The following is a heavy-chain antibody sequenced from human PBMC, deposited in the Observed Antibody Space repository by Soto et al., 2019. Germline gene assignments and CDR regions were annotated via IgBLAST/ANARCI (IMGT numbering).Heavy chain of an antibody. CDR1: GFTFTSYG. V-gene: IGHV3-30*18. CDR3: AKGSGIIDY. J-gene: IGHJ4*02. D-gene: IGHD2-15*01. Sequence: QAQLVESGGGVVQPGTSLRLSCAGSGFTFTSYGLHWVRQAPGKGLEWVALISYDGSDETYADSVKGRFTISRDNSENMLYLHMNSLRPEDTAVYYSAKGSGIIDYWGQGALVTVSS. CDR2: ISYDGSDE.